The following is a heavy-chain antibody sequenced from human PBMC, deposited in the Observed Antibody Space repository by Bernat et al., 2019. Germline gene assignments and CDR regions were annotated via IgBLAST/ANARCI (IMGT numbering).Heavy chain of an antibody. D-gene: IGHD5-18*01. J-gene: IGHJ3*01. CDR2: IKPNNGDT. CDR3: AREGYSYGFGGFDV. CDR1: GNTFTGYY. Sequence: QVQLVQSGAEVKKSGASVKVSCRAPGNTFTGYYMHWVRQAPGQGLEWMGWIKPNNGDTNYAQKFQGWVTMTRDTSISTAYMELYRLTSDDTAVYYCAREGYSYGFGGFDVWGQGTMVTVSS. V-gene: IGHV1-2*04.